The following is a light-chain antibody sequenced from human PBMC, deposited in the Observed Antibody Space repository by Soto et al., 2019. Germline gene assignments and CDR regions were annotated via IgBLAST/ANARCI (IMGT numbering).Light chain of an antibody. Sequence: EIVMTQSPATLSVSPGETATLSCRASQYVSNKVAWYQQKPGQAPRLLILGASTRATGVPARFSGSGSGTEFTLSISSLQSEDFAVYYCKQYKEWPPFTFGRGTRLEI. V-gene: IGKV3-15*01. CDR3: KQYKEWPPFT. CDR2: GAS. CDR1: QYVSNK. J-gene: IGKJ5*01.